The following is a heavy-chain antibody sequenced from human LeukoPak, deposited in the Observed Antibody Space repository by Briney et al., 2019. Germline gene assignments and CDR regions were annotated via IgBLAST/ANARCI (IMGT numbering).Heavy chain of an antibody. CDR1: GFTFSSYA. D-gene: IGHD3-3*01. V-gene: IGHV3-23*01. CDR3: AKEPEPKAPIQFGVVIPGWFDP. Sequence: GGSLRLSCAASGFTFSSYAMSWVRQAPGKGLEWVSAISGSGGSTYYADSVKGRFTISRDNSKNTLYLQMNSLRAEDTAVYYCAKEPEPKAPIQFGVVIPGWFDPWGQGTLVTVSS. J-gene: IGHJ5*02. CDR2: ISGSGGST.